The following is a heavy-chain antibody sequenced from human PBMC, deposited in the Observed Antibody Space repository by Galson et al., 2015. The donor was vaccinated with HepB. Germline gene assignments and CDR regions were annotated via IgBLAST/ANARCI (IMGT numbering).Heavy chain of an antibody. Sequence: QSGAEVTKPGESLRISCKGSGYSFTSYWINWVRQMPGKGLEWMGRIDPSDSYTNYSPSFQGRVAISADKSIPTASLQWSSLKASDTAMYYCARHRAYCSTTSCPIEYWGQGTLVTVSS. CDR2: IDPSDSYT. D-gene: IGHD2-2*01. J-gene: IGHJ4*02. CDR1: GYSFTSYW. CDR3: ARHRAYCSTTSCPIEY. V-gene: IGHV5-10-1*04.